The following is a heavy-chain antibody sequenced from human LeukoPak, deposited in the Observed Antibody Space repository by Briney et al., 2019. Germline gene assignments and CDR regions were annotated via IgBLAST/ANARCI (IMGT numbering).Heavy chain of an antibody. V-gene: IGHV1-18*01. CDR3: ARDLIGEIQAGGNSFLGY. Sequence: ASVKVSCKASGYTFTSYGISWVRQAPGQGLEWMGWISAYDGNTNYAQKLQGRVTMTTDTSTSTAYMELRSLRSDDTAVYYCARDLIGEIQAGGNSFLGYWGQGTLVTVSS. D-gene: IGHD4-23*01. CDR1: GYTFTSYG. CDR2: ISAYDGNT. J-gene: IGHJ4*02.